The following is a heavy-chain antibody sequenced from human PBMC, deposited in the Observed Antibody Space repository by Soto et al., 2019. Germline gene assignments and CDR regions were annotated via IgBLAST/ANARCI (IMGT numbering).Heavy chain of an antibody. J-gene: IGHJ4*02. D-gene: IGHD1-1*01. V-gene: IGHV4-31*02. Sequence: SETLSLTXTVSGVSVSRPGSYWSWIRQVPGKGLEWIGYIHYDGTTYYLPSLESRVTVSADTSKNQFSLNLTSLTAADTATYYCARRKDQLISLDFWGQGTLVTVSS. CDR3: ARRKDQLISLDF. CDR2: IHYDGTT. CDR1: GVSVSRPGSY.